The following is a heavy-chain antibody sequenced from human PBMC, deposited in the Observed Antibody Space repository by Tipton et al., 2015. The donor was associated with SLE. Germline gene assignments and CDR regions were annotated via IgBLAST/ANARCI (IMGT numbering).Heavy chain of an antibody. J-gene: IGHJ6*02. CDR3: ARAPTVTNVLYYGMDV. CDR1: GGSISSSSYY. V-gene: IGHV4-39*01. D-gene: IGHD4-17*01. CDR2: IYYSGST. Sequence: TLSLTCTVSGGSISSSSYYWGWIRQPPGKGLEWIGSIYYSGSTYYNPSLKSRVTISVDTSKNQFSLKLSSVTAADTAVYYCARAPTVTNVLYYGMDVWGQGTTVTVSS.